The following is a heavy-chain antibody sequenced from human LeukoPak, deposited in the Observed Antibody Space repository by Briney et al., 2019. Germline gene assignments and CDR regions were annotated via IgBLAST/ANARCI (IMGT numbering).Heavy chain of an antibody. Sequence: ASVTVSCKASGYTFTGYYMHWVRQAPGQGLEWMGWINPNSGGTNYAQKFQGRVTMTRDTSISTAYMELSRLRSDDTAVYYCARLYSSSWSRFDPWGQGTLVTVSS. CDR3: ARLYSSSWSRFDP. J-gene: IGHJ5*02. V-gene: IGHV1-2*02. CDR2: INPNSGGT. CDR1: GYTFTGYY. D-gene: IGHD6-13*01.